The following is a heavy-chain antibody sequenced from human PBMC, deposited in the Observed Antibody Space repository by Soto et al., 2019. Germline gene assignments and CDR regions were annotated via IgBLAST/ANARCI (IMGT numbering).Heavy chain of an antibody. J-gene: IGHJ6*02. Sequence: GGSLRLSCADSLSSYAMTWVRQAPGKGLEWVAGISASGGSTNYAASVKDRFTSSRSDDTNTVYLQVNSLRAEDTAVYYCAKGFLFVGGTIYGMDVWGQGTTVTVSS. D-gene: IGHD3-16*01. CDR3: AKGFLFVGGTIYGMDV. CDR1: LSSYA. CDR2: ISASGGST. V-gene: IGHV3-23*01.